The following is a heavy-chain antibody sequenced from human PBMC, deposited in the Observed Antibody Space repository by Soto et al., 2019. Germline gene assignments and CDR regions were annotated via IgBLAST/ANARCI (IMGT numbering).Heavy chain of an antibody. CDR3: ARVFYYDSSGYYSEYYFDY. J-gene: IGHJ4*02. CDR1: GFTFSSYW. D-gene: IGHD3-22*01. V-gene: IGHV3-7*01. CDR2: IKQDGSEK. Sequence: PGGSLRLSCAASGFTFSSYWMSWVRQAPGKGLEWVANIKQDGSEKYYVDSVKGRFTISRDNAKNSLYLQMNSLRAEDTAVYYCARVFYYDSSGYYSEYYFDYWGQGTLVTVSS.